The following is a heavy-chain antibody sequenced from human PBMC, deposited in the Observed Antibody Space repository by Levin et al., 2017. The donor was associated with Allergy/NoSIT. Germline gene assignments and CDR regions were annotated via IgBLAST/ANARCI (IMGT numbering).Heavy chain of an antibody. Sequence: GGSLRLSCAASGFTFSSYGMHWVRQAPGKGLEWVAVISYDGSNKYYADSVKGRFTISRDNSKNTLYLQMNSLRAEDTAVYYCAKDGAGYSGYEWGNWFDPWGQGTLVTVSS. D-gene: IGHD5-12*01. V-gene: IGHV3-30*18. CDR3: AKDGAGYSGYEWGNWFDP. CDR2: ISYDGSNK. CDR1: GFTFSSYG. J-gene: IGHJ5*02.